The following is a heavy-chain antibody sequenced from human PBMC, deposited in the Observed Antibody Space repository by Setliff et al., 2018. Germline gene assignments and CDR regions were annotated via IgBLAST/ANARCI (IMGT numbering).Heavy chain of an antibody. V-gene: IGHV1-69*13. D-gene: IGHD1-26*01. CDR1: GGTFSSYA. CDR3: ARGRGSYYYYMDV. CDR2: IIPIFGTA. J-gene: IGHJ6*03. Sequence: GASVKVSCKASGGTFSSYAISWVRQAPGQGLEWMGGIIPIFGTANYAQKFQGRVTITADESTSTAYMELSSLRSDDTAVYYCARGRGSYYYYMDVWGKGTTVTVSS.